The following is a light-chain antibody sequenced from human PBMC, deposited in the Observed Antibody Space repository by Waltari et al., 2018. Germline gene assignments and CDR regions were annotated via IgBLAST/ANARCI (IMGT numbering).Light chain of an antibody. J-gene: IGLJ1*01. CDR1: SSDVGGYNY. V-gene: IGLV2-14*03. CDR3: SSYTSSSIPYV. Sequence: LTQPASVSGSPGQSITISCTGTSSDVGGYNYVSWYQQHPGKAPKVMIYDVSNRPSGVSNRFSGSKSGNTASLTISGLQAEDEADYYCSSYTSSSIPYVFGTGTKVTVL. CDR2: DVS.